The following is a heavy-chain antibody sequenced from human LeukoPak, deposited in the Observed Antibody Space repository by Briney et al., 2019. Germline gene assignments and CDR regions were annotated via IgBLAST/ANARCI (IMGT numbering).Heavy chain of an antibody. J-gene: IGHJ6*02. CDR3: ARDRLTMVRGGLDYYYGMDV. Sequence: GASVKVSCKASGGTLSSYTISWVRQAPGQGLEWMGRIIPIIGIANYAQKFQGRVTITADKSTSTAYMELSSLRSEDTAVYYCARDRLTMVRGGLDYYYGMDVWGQGTTVTVSS. V-gene: IGHV1-69*04. CDR2: IIPIIGIA. CDR1: GGTLSSYT. D-gene: IGHD3-10*01.